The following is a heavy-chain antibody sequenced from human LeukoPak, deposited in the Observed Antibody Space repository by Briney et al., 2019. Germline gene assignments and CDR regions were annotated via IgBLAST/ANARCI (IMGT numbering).Heavy chain of an antibody. CDR2: IYTSGST. J-gene: IGHJ4*02. CDR3: AREANPPGSFFDY. V-gene: IGHV4-61*02. CDR1: GGSISSGSYY. Sequence: SETLSLTCTVSGGSISSGSYYWNWIRQSAGKGLEWIGRIYTSGSTNYNPSLKSRVTISVDTSKNQFSLKLSSVTAADTAVYYCAREANPPGSFFDYWGQGTLVTVSS. D-gene: IGHD6-6*01.